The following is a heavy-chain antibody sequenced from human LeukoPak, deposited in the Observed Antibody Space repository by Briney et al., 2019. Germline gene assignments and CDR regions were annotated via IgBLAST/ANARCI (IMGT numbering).Heavy chain of an antibody. CDR3: AKDLRPDYYDSSGYYIDY. CDR1: GFTFSSYA. V-gene: IGHV3-23*01. D-gene: IGHD3-22*01. Sequence: PGGSLRLSCAASGFTFSSYAMSWVRQAPGKGLEWVSAISGSGGSTYYADSVKGRFTISRDNSKNTLYLQMNSLRAEDTAVYYCAKDLRPDYYDSSGYYIDYWGQGTLVTVSS. J-gene: IGHJ4*02. CDR2: ISGSGGST.